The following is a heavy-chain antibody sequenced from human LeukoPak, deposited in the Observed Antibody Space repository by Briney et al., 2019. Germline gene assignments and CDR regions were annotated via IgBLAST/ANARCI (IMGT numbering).Heavy chain of an antibody. CDR3: ARPTPSGSYLNWFDP. Sequence: SETLSLTCTVSGGSMSGYFWSWIRQPPGKGLEWIGYIYYSGSTNYNPSLKSRVTISVDTSKSQFSLKLNSVTAADTAVYYCARPTPSGSYLNWFDPWGQGTLVTVSS. D-gene: IGHD1-26*01. CDR1: GGSMSGYF. V-gene: IGHV4-59*08. J-gene: IGHJ5*02. CDR2: IYYSGST.